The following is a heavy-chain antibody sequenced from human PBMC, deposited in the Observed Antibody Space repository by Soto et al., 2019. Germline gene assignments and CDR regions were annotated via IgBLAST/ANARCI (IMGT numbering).Heavy chain of an antibody. J-gene: IGHJ6*02. CDR2: FDPEDGET. D-gene: IGHD6-6*01. V-gene: IGHV1-24*01. CDR3: ATGSSSPDYYYYYGMDV. Sequence: ASVKVCCKVSGYTLTELSIHWVRQAPGKGLEWMGGFDPEDGETIYAQKFQGRVTMTEDTSTDTAYMELSSLRSEDTAVYYCATGSSSPDYYYYYGMDVWGQGTTVTVSS. CDR1: GYTLTELS.